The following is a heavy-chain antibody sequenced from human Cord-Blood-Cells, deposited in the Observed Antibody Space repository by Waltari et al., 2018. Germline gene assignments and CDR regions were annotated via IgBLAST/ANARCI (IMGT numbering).Heavy chain of an antibody. J-gene: IGHJ5*02. CDR1: GSTFADYA. V-gene: IGHV3-43D*03. Sequence: EVQLVESGGVVVQPGGSLRLSCTASGSTFADYALPWVRQAPGKGLEWVSLISWDGGSTYYADSVKGRFTISRDNSKNSLYLQMNSLRAEDTALYYCAKGAAAGNWFDPWGQGTLVTVSS. D-gene: IGHD6-13*01. CDR2: ISWDGGST. CDR3: AKGAAAGNWFDP.